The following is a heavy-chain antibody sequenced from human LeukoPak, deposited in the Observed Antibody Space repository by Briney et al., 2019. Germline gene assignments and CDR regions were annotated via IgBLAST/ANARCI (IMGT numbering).Heavy chain of an antibody. J-gene: IGHJ4*02. V-gene: IGHV3-30*02. CDR1: GFSFSSYG. CDR3: ASSGDYLPSGTFDY. D-gene: IGHD4-17*01. CDR2: IRSDGSNK. Sequence: QSGGSLRLSCAGSGFSFSSYGMHWVRQAPGKGLEWMAFIRSDGSNKYYADSVKGRFTISRDNSKNTLYLQMNSLRAEDTAVYYCASSGDYLPSGTFDYWGQGTLVTVSS.